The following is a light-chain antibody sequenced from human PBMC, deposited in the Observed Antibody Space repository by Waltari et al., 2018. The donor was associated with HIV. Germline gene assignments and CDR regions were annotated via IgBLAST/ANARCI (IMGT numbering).Light chain of an antibody. Sequence: QSVLTQPPSVSAAPGQKVSISCSGSDSNIGNTYVSWYQQLPGTAPKLLIYASDKRPSGIPDRFSGSKSGTSATLGIAGLQTGDEAYYYCATWDASLTVVFGGGTKLTVL. CDR3: ATWDASLTVV. V-gene: IGLV1-51*01. J-gene: IGLJ2*01. CDR1: DSNIGNTY. CDR2: ASD.